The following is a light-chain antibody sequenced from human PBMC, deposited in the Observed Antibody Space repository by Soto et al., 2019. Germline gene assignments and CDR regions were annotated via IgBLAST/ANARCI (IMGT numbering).Light chain of an antibody. CDR2: GAS. V-gene: IGKV3-20*01. Sequence: EIVLTQSPGTLSLSPGERATLSCRASQSVSNNYLAWYQQKPGQAPRLLIYGASNRATGIPDRFSGSGSGTDFTLTITRLEPEDSAVYFCQQYSRSPYTFGPGTKVDIK. CDR3: QQYSRSPYT. J-gene: IGKJ3*01. CDR1: QSVSNNY.